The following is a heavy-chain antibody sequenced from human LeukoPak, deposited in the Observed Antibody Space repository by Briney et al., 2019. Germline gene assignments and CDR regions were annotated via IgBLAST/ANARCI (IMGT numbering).Heavy chain of an antibody. V-gene: IGHV3-30*04. CDR1: GFSFSSYA. CDR2: ISYDGSIT. Sequence: PGRSLRLSCAASGFSFSSYAMHWVRQAPGKGLEWVTTISYDGSITYYADSVKGRFTISRDSSRNTLSLQMDSLRADDTAVYYCATDGSSSSAYLPYWGQGTLVTVSS. D-gene: IGHD6-6*01. CDR3: ATDGSSSSAYLPY. J-gene: IGHJ4*02.